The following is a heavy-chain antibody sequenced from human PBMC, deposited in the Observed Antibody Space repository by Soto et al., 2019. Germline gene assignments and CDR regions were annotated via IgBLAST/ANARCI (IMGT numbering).Heavy chain of an antibody. J-gene: IGHJ4*02. CDR3: ARVRNSDWYFDS. Sequence: EVQLVEAGGGLVQPGGSLRLSCAASGFTFSTYWMHWVRQVPGKGLVWVSRINIDGSTTSYADSVRGRFTISRDNDKDTVNLHINSLRAEDAAVYSYARVRNSDWYFDSWGQGTLANVSS. V-gene: IGHV3-74*01. CDR2: INIDGSTT. CDR1: GFTFSTYW. D-gene: IGHD6-19*01.